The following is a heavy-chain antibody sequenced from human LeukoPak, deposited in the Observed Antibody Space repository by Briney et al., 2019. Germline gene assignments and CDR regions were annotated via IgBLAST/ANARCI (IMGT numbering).Heavy chain of an antibody. CDR2: IIPILGIA. CDR3: ASPSRRAITIFGVAPRYVDYYMDV. V-gene: IGHV1-69*04. Sequence: SVKVSCKASGGTFSSYAISWVRQAPGQGLEWMGRIIPILGIANYAQKFQGRVTITADESTSTAYMELSSLRSEDTAVYYCASPSRRAITIFGVAPRYVDYYMDVWGKGTTVTVSS. J-gene: IGHJ6*03. D-gene: IGHD3-3*01. CDR1: GGTFSSYA.